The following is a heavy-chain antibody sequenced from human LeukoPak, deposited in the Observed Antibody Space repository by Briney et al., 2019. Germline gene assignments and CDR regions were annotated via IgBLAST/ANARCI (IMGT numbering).Heavy chain of an antibody. V-gene: IGHV4-34*01. CDR3: ARGLVATIKEHIDY. J-gene: IGHJ4*02. CDR1: GGSFSGYY. D-gene: IGHD5-12*01. Sequence: TSEALSLTCAVYGGSFSGYYWSWIRQPPGKGLEWIGEINHSGSTNYNPSLKSRVTISVDTSKNQFSLKLSSVTAADTAVYYCARGLVATIKEHIDYWGQGTLVTVSS. CDR2: INHSGST.